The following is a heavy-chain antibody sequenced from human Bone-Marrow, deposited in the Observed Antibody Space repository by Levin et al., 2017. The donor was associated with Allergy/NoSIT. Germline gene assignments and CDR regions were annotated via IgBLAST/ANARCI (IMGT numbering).Heavy chain of an antibody. Sequence: GGSLRLSCAASGFAFNNHVMSWVRQFPGKGLEWVSGIASGGGSTYYAESVEGRFTISRDNSNNTLYLQMNSLRPEDTALYYCARDATQWPQIVDYWGQGTLVTVSS. CDR3: ARDATQWPQIVDY. CDR2: IASGGGST. V-gene: IGHV3-23*01. J-gene: IGHJ4*02. D-gene: IGHD6-19*01. CDR1: GFAFNNHV.